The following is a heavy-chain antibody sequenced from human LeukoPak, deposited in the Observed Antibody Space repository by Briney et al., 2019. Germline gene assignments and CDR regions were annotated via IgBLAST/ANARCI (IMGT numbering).Heavy chain of an antibody. J-gene: IGHJ4*02. Sequence: GGSLRLSCAASGFPFSDYWMDWVPQAPGKGMEWVANINQDGSEQYYADSVKGRFTISRDNAKNSLYLQMNSLRAEDTAVYYCSRSLDYWGQGALVTVSS. CDR2: INQDGSEQ. CDR3: SRSLDY. V-gene: IGHV3-7*01. CDR1: GFPFSDYW.